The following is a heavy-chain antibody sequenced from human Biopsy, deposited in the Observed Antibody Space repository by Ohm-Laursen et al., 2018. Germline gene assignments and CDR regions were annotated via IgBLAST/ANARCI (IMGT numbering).Heavy chain of an antibody. CDR2: IFYGGIT. CDR1: GGSIINEYHY. J-gene: IGHJ5*02. CDR3: AKHPTGFWFGP. V-gene: IGHV4-39*01. Sequence: ETLSLTCAVSGGSIINEYHYWGWYRQPHGKGQEWIGSIFYGGITYYNPSLKSRVTISVDTSKNQFSLNLISVTGADTAVYYCAKHPTGFWFGPWGQGTLVTVSS.